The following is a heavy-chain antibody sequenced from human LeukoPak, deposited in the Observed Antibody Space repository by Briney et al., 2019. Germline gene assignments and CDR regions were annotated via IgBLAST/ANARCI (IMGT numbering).Heavy chain of an antibody. D-gene: IGHD3-10*01. V-gene: IGHV3-30*03. CDR1: GFSFSSHG. CDR2: ISHDGRLK. CDR3: TTDIRWFGEFWADY. J-gene: IGHJ4*02. Sequence: GGSLRLSCEVSGFSFSSHGIHWVRQTPGKGLEWVAMISHDGRLKYYGDAVKGRFTISRDDSKNTVHLQMNSLRTEDAAVYYCTTDIRWFGEFWADYWGQGTLVTVSS.